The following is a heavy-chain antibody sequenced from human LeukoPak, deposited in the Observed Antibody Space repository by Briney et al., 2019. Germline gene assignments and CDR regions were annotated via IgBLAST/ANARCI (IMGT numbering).Heavy chain of an antibody. D-gene: IGHD6-13*01. J-gene: IGHJ6*03. Sequence: GGSQRLSCAASGFTFSDYAMIWVRQAPGKGLQWVSAMSAIGGSTYYTDSLKGRFTISRDNSKNTLYLQMNSLRAEDTAVYYCAKDRSSSWYPSYMDVWGKGTTVTVSS. CDR1: GFTFSDYA. V-gene: IGHV3-23*01. CDR2: MSAIGGST. CDR3: AKDRSSSWYPSYMDV.